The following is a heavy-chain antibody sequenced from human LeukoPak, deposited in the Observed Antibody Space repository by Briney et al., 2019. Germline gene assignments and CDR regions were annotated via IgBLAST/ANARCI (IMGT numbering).Heavy chain of an antibody. CDR2: INWNGGST. CDR1: GFTFDDYG. J-gene: IGHJ4*02. Sequence: GGSLRLSCAASGFTFDDYGMSWVRQAPGKGLEWVSAINWNGGSTGYADSVKGRFTISRDNAKNSLYLQMNSLRAEDTALYYCARALYSSSWQYWGQGNLVTVSS. V-gene: IGHV3-20*04. CDR3: ARALYSSSWQY. D-gene: IGHD6-13*01.